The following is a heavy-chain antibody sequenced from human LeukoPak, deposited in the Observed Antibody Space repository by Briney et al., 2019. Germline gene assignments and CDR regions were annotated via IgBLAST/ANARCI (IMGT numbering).Heavy chain of an antibody. Sequence: PGGSLRLSCAASGFIFSTYTMHWVRQAPGKGLEWVAVISNDGSTKYYADSVKGRFTISRDDSKGTLYLQMSSLRTDDTAIFFCARAYGFSYALDSWGQGTLVTVSS. J-gene: IGHJ4*02. CDR1: GFIFSTYT. CDR2: ISNDGSTK. D-gene: IGHD5-18*01. CDR3: ARAYGFSYALDS. V-gene: IGHV3-30*04.